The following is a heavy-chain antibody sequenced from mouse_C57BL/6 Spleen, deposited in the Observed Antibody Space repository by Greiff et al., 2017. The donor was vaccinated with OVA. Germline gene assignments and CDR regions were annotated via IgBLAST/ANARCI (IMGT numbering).Heavy chain of an antibody. Sequence: VKVVESGPGLVQPSQSLSITCTVSGFSLTSYGVHWVRQSPGKGLEWLGVIWSGGSTDYNAAFISRLSISKDNSKSQVFFKMNSLQADDTAIYYCARNSIITTVVAPGYFDYWGQGTTLTVSS. CDR1: GFSLTSYG. CDR2: IWSGGST. J-gene: IGHJ2*01. V-gene: IGHV2-2*01. CDR3: ARNSIITTVVAPGYFDY. D-gene: IGHD1-1*01.